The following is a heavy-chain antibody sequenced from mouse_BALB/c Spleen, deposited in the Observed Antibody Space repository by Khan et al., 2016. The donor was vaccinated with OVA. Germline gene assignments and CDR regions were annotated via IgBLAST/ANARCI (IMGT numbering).Heavy chain of an antibody. CDR3: ARMKPDWYFDL. V-gene: IGHV9-3-1*01. CDR2: INTYTGEP. Sequence: QIQLVQSGPELKKPGETVKISCKASGYTFTNYGMNWVKQAPGKGLKWMGWINTYTGEPTYADDFKGQFSFSLDTSASPAYLQINNLKNEDTAKYFCARMKPDWYFDLWGAGTTVTVSS. CDR1: GYTFTNYG. J-gene: IGHJ1*01.